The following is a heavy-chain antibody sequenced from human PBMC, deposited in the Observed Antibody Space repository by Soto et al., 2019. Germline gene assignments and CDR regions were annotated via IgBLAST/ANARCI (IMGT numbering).Heavy chain of an antibody. CDR3: ASSALSPRGSPHDY. V-gene: IGHV1-3*01. CDR2: INAGNGNT. J-gene: IGHJ4*02. CDR1: GYTFTSYA. Sequence: GPVKVSCKASGYTFTSYAMHWVRQAPGQRLEWMGWINAGNGNTKYSQKFQGRVTITRDTSASTAYMELSSLRSEDTAVYYCASSALSPRGSPHDYWGQGTLVTVSS. D-gene: IGHD3-10*01.